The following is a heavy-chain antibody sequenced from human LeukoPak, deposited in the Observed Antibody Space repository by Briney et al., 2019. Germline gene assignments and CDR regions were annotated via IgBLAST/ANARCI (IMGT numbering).Heavy chain of an antibody. V-gene: IGHV1-18*01. D-gene: IGHD6-13*01. Sequence: GASVKVSCKASGYTFTNYGISWVRQAPGQGLEWMGWISAYDGNTNYLQKFQGGVTMTTDTATSTAYMELRSLRSDDTAVYYCARDKVIASAGTPNWFDPWGQGTLVTVSS. J-gene: IGHJ5*02. CDR2: ISAYDGNT. CDR3: ARDKVIASAGTPNWFDP. CDR1: GYTFTNYG.